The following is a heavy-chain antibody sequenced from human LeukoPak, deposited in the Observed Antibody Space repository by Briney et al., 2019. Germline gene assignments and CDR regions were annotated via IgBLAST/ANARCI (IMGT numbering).Heavy chain of an antibody. CDR2: IYYSGST. J-gene: IGHJ3*01. CDR3: ARPAERGYSYGLDF. CDR1: GDSISSYY. D-gene: IGHD5-18*01. Sequence: SETLSLTCTVSGDSISSYYWSWVRQPPGKGLEWIGYIYYSGSTNYNPSLKSRVTISVDTSKNQVSLNLSSVTAADTAVYYCARPAERGYSYGLDFWGQGTMVTVSS. V-gene: IGHV4-59*01.